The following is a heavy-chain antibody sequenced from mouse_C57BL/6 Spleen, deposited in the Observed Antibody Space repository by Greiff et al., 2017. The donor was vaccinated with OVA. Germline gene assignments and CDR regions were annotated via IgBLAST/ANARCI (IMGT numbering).Heavy chain of an antibody. CDR3: TEGITTVVGAMDY. V-gene: IGHV1-15*01. CDR1: GYTFTDYE. Sequence: QVQLQQSGAELVRPGASVTLSCKASGYTFTDYEMHWVKQTPVHGLEWIGAIDPETGGTAYNQKFKGKAILTADKSSSTAYMELRSLTSEDSAVYYGTEGITTVVGAMDYWGQGTSVTVSS. CDR2: IDPETGGT. D-gene: IGHD1-1*01. J-gene: IGHJ4*01.